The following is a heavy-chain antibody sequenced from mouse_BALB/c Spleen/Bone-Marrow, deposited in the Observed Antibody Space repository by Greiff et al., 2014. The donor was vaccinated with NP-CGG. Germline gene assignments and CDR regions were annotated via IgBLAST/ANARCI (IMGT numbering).Heavy chain of an antibody. CDR2: IYPGDGDT. CDR1: GYAFSSYW. V-gene: IGHV1-80*01. J-gene: IGHJ4*01. CDR3: ARGVPMDY. Sequence: VQLQQSGAELVRPGSSVKISCKASGYAFSSYWMNWVKQRPGQGLEWIGQIYPGDGDTNYNGKFKGKATLTADKSSSTAYMQLSSLTSEDSAVYFCARGVPMDYWGRGTSVTVSS.